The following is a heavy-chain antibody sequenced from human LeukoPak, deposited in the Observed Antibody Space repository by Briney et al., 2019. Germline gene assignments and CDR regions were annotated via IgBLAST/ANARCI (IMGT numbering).Heavy chain of an antibody. J-gene: IGHJ5*02. V-gene: IGHV1-2*06. CDR2: INPNSGGT. CDR1: GYTFTGYY. Sequence: GASVKVSCKASGYTFTGYYMYWVRQAPGQGLEWMGRINPNSGGTDYAQNFQGRVTMTRDTSISTAYMEPSRLRSDDTAVYYCARGYCSGGTYYLVENWFDPWGQGTLVTVSS. D-gene: IGHD2-15*01. CDR3: ARGYCSGGTYYLVENWFDP.